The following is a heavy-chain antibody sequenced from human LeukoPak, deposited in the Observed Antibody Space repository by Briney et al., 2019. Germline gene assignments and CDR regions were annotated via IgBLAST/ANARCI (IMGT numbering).Heavy chain of an antibody. V-gene: IGHV5-51*01. D-gene: IGHD5-24*01. CDR1: GYSFTSYR. CDR3: ARRRDGYNYYFDY. Sequence: GESLKISCKGSGYSFTSYRIGWVRQMPGKGLEWMGIIYPGDSDTRYSPSFQGQVTISADKSISTAYLQWSSLKASDTAMYHCARRRDGYNYYFDYWGQGTLVTVSS. J-gene: IGHJ4*02. CDR2: IYPGDSDT.